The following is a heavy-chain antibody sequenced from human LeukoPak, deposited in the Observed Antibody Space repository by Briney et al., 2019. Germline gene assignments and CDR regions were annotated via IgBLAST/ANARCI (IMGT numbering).Heavy chain of an antibody. V-gene: IGHV4-34*01. CDR3: ARRYGEGYYFDY. Sequence: PSETLSLTCAVYGGSFSGYYWSWIRRPPGKGLEWIGEINHSGSTNYNPSLKSRVTISVDTSKNQFSLKLSSVTAADTAVYYCARRYGEGYYFDYWGQGTLVTVSS. D-gene: IGHD1-14*01. CDR1: GGSFSGYY. CDR2: INHSGST. J-gene: IGHJ4*02.